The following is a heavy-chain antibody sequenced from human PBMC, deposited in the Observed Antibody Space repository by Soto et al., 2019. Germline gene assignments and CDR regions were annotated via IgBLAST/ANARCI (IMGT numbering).Heavy chain of an antibody. Sequence: SETLSLTCTVSGGPIRSSSHYWGWIRQSPGTGLEWIGSIDESGDSYYNPSLKSRVTIFVDTSKNQFSPKLISVTGADSAIYYCAREGGYVDYWGQGTLVTVSS. CDR2: IDESGDS. CDR3: AREGGYVDY. CDR1: GGPIRSSSHY. D-gene: IGHD1-1*01. J-gene: IGHJ4*02. V-gene: IGHV4-39*02.